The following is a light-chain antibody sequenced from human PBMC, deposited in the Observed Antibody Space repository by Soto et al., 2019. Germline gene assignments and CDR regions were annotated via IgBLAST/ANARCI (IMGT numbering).Light chain of an antibody. CDR1: SSDVGGYNY. CDR2: EVS. CDR3: SSYAGSSNLGV. J-gene: IGLJ2*01. Sequence: QSALTQPPSASGSPGQSVTISCTGTSSDVGGYNYVSWYQQHPGRAPKLMIYEVSKRPSGVHDRFSGSKSGNTASLTVSGLQPEDEADYYCSSYAGSSNLGVFGGGTKLTVL. V-gene: IGLV2-8*01.